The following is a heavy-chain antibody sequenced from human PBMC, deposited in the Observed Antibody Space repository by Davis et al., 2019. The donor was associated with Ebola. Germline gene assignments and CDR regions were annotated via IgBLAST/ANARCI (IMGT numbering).Heavy chain of an antibody. CDR2: FDPEDGEK. D-gene: IGHD1-26*01. V-gene: IGHV1-24*01. J-gene: IGHJ6*02. CDR1: GYTFTELS. Sequence: ASVKVSCKVSGYTFTELSIHWVRQAPGKGLEGVGGFDPEDGEKMYAKKFQGRVTTTEDTSTDTAYMELSSLTSEDTAVYYCATLNSERWKIYHYYGMDVWGQGTTVIVSS. CDR3: ATLNSERWKIYHYYGMDV.